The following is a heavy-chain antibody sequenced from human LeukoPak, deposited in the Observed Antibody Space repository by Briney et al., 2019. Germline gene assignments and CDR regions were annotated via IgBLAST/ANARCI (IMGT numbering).Heavy chain of an antibody. Sequence: EASVKVSCKTSGFTFSTSAVQWVRQARGQRLEWIGWIIVGSGATNYAQSLQGRFTITRDMSTNTAYMELSSLGSEDSAVYCCAAELYGVYTDCCTFHLWGQGTLVTVSS. J-gene: IGHJ3*01. CDR3: AAELYGVYTDCCTFHL. CDR1: GFTFSTSA. CDR2: IIVGSGAT. D-gene: IGHD4-17*01. V-gene: IGHV1-58*01.